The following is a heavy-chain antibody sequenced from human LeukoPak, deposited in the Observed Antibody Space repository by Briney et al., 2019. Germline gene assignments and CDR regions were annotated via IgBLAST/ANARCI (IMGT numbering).Heavy chain of an antibody. V-gene: IGHV3-21*01. D-gene: IGHD3-10*01. Sequence: GGSLRLSCAASAFTFSSYTMNWARQAPGKGLESASSITTSSTYIYYADSVRGRFTISRDNAKNSLYLRMSSLRVEDTAVYYCARGEGYYASGSYYIDYWGQGTLVTVSS. CDR1: AFTFSSYT. CDR2: ITTSSTYI. J-gene: IGHJ4*02. CDR3: ARGEGYYASGSYYIDY.